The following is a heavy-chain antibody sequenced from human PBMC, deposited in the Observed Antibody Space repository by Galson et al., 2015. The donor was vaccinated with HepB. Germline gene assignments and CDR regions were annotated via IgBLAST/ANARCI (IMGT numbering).Heavy chain of an antibody. J-gene: IGHJ4*02. CDR3: ATDESTRDLFASVIIQTHFDH. V-gene: IGHV4-39*07. Sequence: SETLSLTCTVSGGSISDSTYFWGWIRQPPGKGLEWIGTIYYSGGTYYNPSLKSRVAISLDTSKNQFSLNLSSVTAADTAVYYCATDESTRDLFASVIIQTHFDHWGRGTLVTVSS. D-gene: IGHD3-16*02. CDR1: GGSISDSTYF. CDR2: IYYSGGT.